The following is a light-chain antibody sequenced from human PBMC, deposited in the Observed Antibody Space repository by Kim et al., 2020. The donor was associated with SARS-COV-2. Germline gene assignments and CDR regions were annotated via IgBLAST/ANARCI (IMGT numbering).Light chain of an antibody. CDR3: AAWDDSLSGYV. Sequence: QRVHISGSGSSSNIGSNYVYWYQQLPGTAPKLLIYRNNQRPSGVPDRFSGSKSGTSASLAISGLRSEDEADYYCAAWDDSLSGYVFGTGTKVTVL. CDR1: SSNIGSNY. V-gene: IGLV1-47*01. J-gene: IGLJ1*01. CDR2: RNN.